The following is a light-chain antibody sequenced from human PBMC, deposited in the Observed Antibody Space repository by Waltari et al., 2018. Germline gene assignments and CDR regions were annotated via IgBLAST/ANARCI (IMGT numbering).Light chain of an antibody. Sequence: DIHMTPSPPSVSASAGHRVTLTCRASQGITGWLAWYQQKQGKAPNVLNYAASILQSGVPSRFSGSGSGTHFSLTISSLQPEDFATYYCQQAKSFPLTFGGGTKVEIK. CDR1: QGITGW. J-gene: IGKJ4*01. CDR3: QQAKSFPLT. V-gene: IGKV1D-12*01. CDR2: AAS.